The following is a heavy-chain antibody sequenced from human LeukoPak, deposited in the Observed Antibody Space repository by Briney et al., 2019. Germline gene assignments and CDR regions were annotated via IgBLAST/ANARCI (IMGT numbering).Heavy chain of an antibody. CDR1: GFTFNSYA. J-gene: IGHJ4*02. Sequence: GGSLRLSCAASGFTFNSYAMSRVRQAPGKGLEWVSAISGSGGSTYYADSVKGRFTISRDNAKNLLYLQMNSLRVEDTAVYYCANGDGFDYWGQGTLVTVSS. CDR2: ISGSGGST. V-gene: IGHV3-23*01. CDR3: ANGDGFDY.